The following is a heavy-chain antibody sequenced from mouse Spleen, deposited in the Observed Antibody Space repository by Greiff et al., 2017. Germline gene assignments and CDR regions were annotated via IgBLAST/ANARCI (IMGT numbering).Heavy chain of an antibody. CDR3: ARDGYDGGNWSFDV. V-gene: IGHV1-18*01. CDR1: GYTFTDYN. Sequence: VQLQQSGPELVKPGASVKIPCKASGYTFTDYNMDWVKQSHGKSLEWIGDINPNNGGTIYNQKFKGKATLTVDKSSSTAYMELRSLTSEDTAVYYCARDGYDGGNWSFDVWGAGTTVTVSS. J-gene: IGHJ1*01. D-gene: IGHD2-2*01. CDR2: INPNNGGT.